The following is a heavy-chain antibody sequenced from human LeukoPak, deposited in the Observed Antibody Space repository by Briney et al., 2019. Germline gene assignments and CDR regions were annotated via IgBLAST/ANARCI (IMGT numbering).Heavy chain of an antibody. CDR3: ARESPITMIVEDDGAFDI. CDR1: GYTLTELS. CDR2: FDPEDGET. Sequence: ASVKVSCKVSGYTLTELSMHWVRQAPGKGLEWMGGFDPEDGETIYAQKFQGRVTMTEDTSTDTVYMELSSLRSEDTAVYYCARESPITMIVEDDGAFDIWGQGTMVTVSS. J-gene: IGHJ3*02. V-gene: IGHV1-24*01. D-gene: IGHD3-22*01.